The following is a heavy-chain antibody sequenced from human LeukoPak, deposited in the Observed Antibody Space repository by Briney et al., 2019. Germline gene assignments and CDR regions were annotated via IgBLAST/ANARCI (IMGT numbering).Heavy chain of an antibody. Sequence: PGGSLRLFCAASGFTFSSYWMSWVRQAPGKGLEWVANIKQDGSEKYYVDSVKGRFTISRDNAKNSLYLQMNSLRAEDTAVYYCARVPGYCSSTSCYWYYYMDVWGKGTTVTVSS. CDR1: GFTFSSYW. CDR3: ARVPGYCSSTSCYWYYYMDV. D-gene: IGHD2-2*03. CDR2: IKQDGSEK. V-gene: IGHV3-7*01. J-gene: IGHJ6*03.